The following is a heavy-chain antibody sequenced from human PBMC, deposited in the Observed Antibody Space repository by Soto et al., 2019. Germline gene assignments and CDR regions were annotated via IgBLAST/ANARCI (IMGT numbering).Heavy chain of an antibody. D-gene: IGHD1-26*01. CDR2: ISSSSSYI. J-gene: IGHJ4*02. Sequence: GSLRLSCAASGFTFSSYSMNWVRQAPGKGLEWVSSISSSSSYIYYADSVKGRFTISRDNAKNSLYLQMNSLRDEDTAVYFCAREDIMGTRSFDYWGQGTRVTVSS. CDR3: AREDIMGTRSFDY. V-gene: IGHV3-21*01. CDR1: GFTFSSYS.